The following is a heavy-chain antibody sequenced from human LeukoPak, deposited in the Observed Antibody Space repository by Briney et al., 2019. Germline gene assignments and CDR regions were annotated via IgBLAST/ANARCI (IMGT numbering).Heavy chain of an antibody. D-gene: IGHD3-22*01. V-gene: IGHV4-39*01. J-gene: IGHJ3*02. Sequence: SETLSLTCTVSGGSISSTSYYWGWIRQPPGKGLEWIGSVYYSGSTYYNPSLKSRVTISVDTSKSQFSLKLSSVTAADTAVYYCARVRDYYDSSGYYRDAFDIWGQGTMVTVSS. CDR3: ARVRDYYDSSGYYRDAFDI. CDR2: VYYSGST. CDR1: GGSISSTSYY.